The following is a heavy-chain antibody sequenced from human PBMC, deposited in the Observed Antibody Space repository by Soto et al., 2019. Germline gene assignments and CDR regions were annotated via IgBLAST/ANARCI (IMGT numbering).Heavy chain of an antibody. V-gene: IGHV1-58*02. D-gene: IGHD1-26*01. CDR3: AAGIVGATTGWYFDL. J-gene: IGHJ2*01. Sequence: QMQLVQSGPEVKKPGTSVKVSCKASGFTFTSSAMQWVRQARGQRLEWIGWIVVGSGNTNYAQKFQERVTITRDMSTSTANMELSILRSEDTAVYYCAAGIVGATTGWYFDLWGRGTLVTVSS. CDR2: IVVGSGNT. CDR1: GFTFTSSA.